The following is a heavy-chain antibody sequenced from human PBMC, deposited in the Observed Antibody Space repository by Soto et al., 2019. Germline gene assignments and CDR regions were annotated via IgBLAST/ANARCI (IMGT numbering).Heavy chain of an antibody. V-gene: IGHV3-23*01. CDR3: AKGRGGSGSLTPRVDF. CDR2: ISGGGDTT. D-gene: IGHD3-10*01. J-gene: IGHJ4*02. Sequence: EVQLLESGGGLVQPGGSPRLSCAASGFTFNNYAMTWVRQAPGKGLEWVSAISGGGDTTSYADSVKGRFTVSRDGSKNTLYLQMSSLRAEDTALYYCAKGRGGSGSLTPRVDFWGQGTPVTVSS. CDR1: GFTFNNYA.